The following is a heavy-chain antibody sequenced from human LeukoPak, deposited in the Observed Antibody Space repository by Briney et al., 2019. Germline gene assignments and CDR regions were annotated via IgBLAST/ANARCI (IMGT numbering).Heavy chain of an antibody. J-gene: IGHJ4*02. CDR2: IRYDGSNK. V-gene: IGHV3-30*02. CDR3: AKGAAADLGFDY. Sequence: PGGSLRLSCAASGFTFSSYGMHWVRQAPGKGLEWVAFIRYDGSNKYYADSVKGRFTISRDNSKNTLYLQMNSLRAEDTAVYYCAKGAAADLGFDYWGQGTLVTVSS. D-gene: IGHD6-13*01. CDR1: GFTFSSYG.